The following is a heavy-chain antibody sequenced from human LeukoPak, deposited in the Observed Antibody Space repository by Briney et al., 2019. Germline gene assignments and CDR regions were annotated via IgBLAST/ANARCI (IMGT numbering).Heavy chain of an antibody. V-gene: IGHV1-69*04. D-gene: IGHD2-15*01. J-gene: IGHJ4*02. CDR3: ARDSMVVAATARPDY. CDR2: IIPILGIA. Sequence: GASVKVSCKASGGTFSSYAISWVRQAPGQGLEWMGRIIPILGIANYAQKFQGRVTITADKSTSTAYMELSSLRSEDTAVYYCARDSMVVAATARPDYWGQGTLVTVSS. CDR1: GGTFSSYA.